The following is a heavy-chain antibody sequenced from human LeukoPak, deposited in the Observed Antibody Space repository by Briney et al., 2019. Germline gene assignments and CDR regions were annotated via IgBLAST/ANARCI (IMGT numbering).Heavy chain of an antibody. V-gene: IGHV4-59*01. J-gene: IGHJ4*02. CDR3: VKHGSGWSFDY. CDR2: IQNTGGT. Sequence: SETLSLTCTVSSASISSYYWGWIRQSPGKGLEWIGYIQNTGGTNYNPSLKSRVSISKDTSRNQFSLQVRSVTAADTAVYYCVKHGSGWSFDYWGQGTLVTVSS. CDR1: SASISSYY. D-gene: IGHD6-19*01.